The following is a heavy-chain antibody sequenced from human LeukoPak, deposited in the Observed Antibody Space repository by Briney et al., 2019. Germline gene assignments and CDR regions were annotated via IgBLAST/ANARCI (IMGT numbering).Heavy chain of an antibody. CDR2: IYHSGST. Sequence: KPSETLSLTCAVSGYSISSGYYWGWIRQPPGKGLEWIGSIYHSGSTYYNPSLKSRVTISVDTSKNQFSLKLSSVTAADTAVYYCASSDFWSGDTLDYWGQGTLVTVSS. CDR1: GYSISSGYY. J-gene: IGHJ4*02. CDR3: ASSDFWSGDTLDY. D-gene: IGHD3-3*01. V-gene: IGHV4-38-2*01.